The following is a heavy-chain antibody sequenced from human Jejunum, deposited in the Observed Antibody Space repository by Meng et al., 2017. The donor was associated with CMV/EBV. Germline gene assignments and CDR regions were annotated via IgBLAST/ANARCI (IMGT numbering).Heavy chain of an antibody. Sequence: SGFPFSSYAMNWVRQAPGKGLEWVAYISGSGDVVYHAGPMKGRFTISRDNAKNSLFLQMNSLRGEDTAVYYCARDGPMVGGARDHWGQGTLVTVSS. J-gene: IGHJ4*02. CDR2: ISGSGDVV. V-gene: IGHV3-48*03. CDR1: GFPFSSYA. CDR3: ARDGPMVGGARDH. D-gene: IGHD3-10*01.